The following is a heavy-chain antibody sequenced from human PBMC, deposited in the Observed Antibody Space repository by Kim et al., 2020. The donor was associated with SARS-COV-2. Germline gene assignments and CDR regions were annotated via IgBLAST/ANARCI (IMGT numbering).Heavy chain of an antibody. CDR3: ATWELRLYYFDY. J-gene: IGHJ4*02. D-gene: IGHD1-26*01. Sequence: IYAQKFQGRVTMPEDTSTDTAYMELSSLRSEDTAVYYCATWELRLYYFDYWGQGTLVTVSS. V-gene: IGHV1-24*01.